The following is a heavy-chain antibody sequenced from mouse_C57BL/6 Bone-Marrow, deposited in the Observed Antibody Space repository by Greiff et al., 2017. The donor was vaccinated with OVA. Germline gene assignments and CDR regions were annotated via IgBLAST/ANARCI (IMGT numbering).Heavy chain of an antibody. J-gene: IGHJ1*03. V-gene: IGHV5-16*01. CDR2: INYDGSST. D-gene: IGHD1-1*01. Sequence: EVMLVESEGGLVQPGSSMKLSCTASGFTFSDYYMAWVRQVPEKGLEWVANINYDGSSTYYLDSLKSRFIISRDNAKNILYLQMSSLKSEDTATYYCARSPFITTVEGYFDVWGTGTTVTVSS. CDR3: ARSPFITTVEGYFDV. CDR1: GFTFSDYY.